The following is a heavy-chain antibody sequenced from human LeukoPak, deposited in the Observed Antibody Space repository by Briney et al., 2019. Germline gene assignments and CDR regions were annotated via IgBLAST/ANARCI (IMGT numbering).Heavy chain of an antibody. D-gene: IGHD2-15*01. CDR1: GYTFTTYY. Sequence: GASVKVSCKAFGYTFTTYYTHWVRQAPGQGLEWMGIINPSGGSTFYAQKFQGRVTMTRDTSTSTVYMELSSLRSEDTAVYYCARRYCSGGSCSFEYWGQGTLVTVSS. V-gene: IGHV1-46*01. J-gene: IGHJ4*02. CDR2: INPSGGST. CDR3: ARRYCSGGSCSFEY.